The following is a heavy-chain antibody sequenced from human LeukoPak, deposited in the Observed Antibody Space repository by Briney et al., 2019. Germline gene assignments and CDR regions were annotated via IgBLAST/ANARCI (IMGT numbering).Heavy chain of an antibody. CDR3: AREGYYDVLTGYPGDY. J-gene: IGHJ4*02. CDR1: GYTFNTYG. V-gene: IGHV1-18*01. D-gene: IGHD3-9*01. Sequence: GASVKVSCKASGYTFNTYGISWVRQAPGQGLEWMRWISAYNGDTNYAQKFQGRVTMTTDTSTSTAHMEVRSLRSDDTAVYYCAREGYYDVLTGYPGDYWGQGTLVTVSS. CDR2: ISAYNGDT.